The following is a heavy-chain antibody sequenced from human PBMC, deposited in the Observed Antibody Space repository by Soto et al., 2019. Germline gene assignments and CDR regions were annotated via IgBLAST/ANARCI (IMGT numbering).Heavy chain of an antibody. Sequence: GASVKVSCKASGFTLSSYDMSWVRQVPGKGLEWVSVITDSGGNIYYADSVKGRFTISRDISKNTLYLQMNSLRAEDTAVYYCVKEGLDFWSGFPDVAWLDYWGQGTLVTVSS. CDR1: GFTLSSYD. CDR3: VKEGLDFWSGFPDVAWLDY. V-gene: IGHV3-23*01. CDR2: ITDSGGNI. J-gene: IGHJ4*02. D-gene: IGHD3-3*01.